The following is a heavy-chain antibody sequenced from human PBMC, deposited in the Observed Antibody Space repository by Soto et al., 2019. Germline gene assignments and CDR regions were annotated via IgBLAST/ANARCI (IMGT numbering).Heavy chain of an antibody. CDR1: GYRFTGFW. D-gene: IGHD2-15*01. CDR3: ARPASGGSRDAFDI. J-gene: IGHJ3*02. V-gene: IGHV5-10-1*01. CDR2: IDPNDSFI. Sequence: PGESLKISCQGSGYRFTGFWLNWVRQRPGKGLEWVGRIDPNDSFITYSPPFEGHVTISADKPIRTAYLQWPRLQAADTAIYYCARPASGGSRDAFDIWGQGTMVTVSS.